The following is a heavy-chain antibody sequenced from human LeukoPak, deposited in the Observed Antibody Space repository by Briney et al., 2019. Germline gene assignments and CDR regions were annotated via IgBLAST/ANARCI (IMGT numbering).Heavy chain of an antibody. V-gene: IGHV1-2*02. CDR1: GYTFTGYY. CDR2: INPNSGGT. Sequence: GASVKVSCKASGYTFTGYYMHWVRQAPGHGLEWMGWINPNSGGTNYAQKFQGRVTMTRDTSISTAYMELSRLRSDDTAVYYCARGASGYKTSFDPWGQGTLVTVSS. D-gene: IGHD5-12*01. J-gene: IGHJ5*02. CDR3: ARGASGYKTSFDP.